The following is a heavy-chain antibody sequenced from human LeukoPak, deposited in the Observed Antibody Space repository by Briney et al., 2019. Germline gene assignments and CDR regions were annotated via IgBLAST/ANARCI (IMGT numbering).Heavy chain of an antibody. J-gene: IGHJ4*02. CDR1: GYTFTSYG. Sequence: GASVKVSCKASGYTFTSYGISWVRQAPGQGLEWMGWISAYNGNTNYAQKLQGRVTMTTDTSTSTAYMELRSLGSDDTGVYYCARDQTSGGWKGSFDYWGQGTLVTVSS. V-gene: IGHV1-18*01. CDR2: ISAYNGNT. D-gene: IGHD6-19*01. CDR3: ARDQTSGGWKGSFDY.